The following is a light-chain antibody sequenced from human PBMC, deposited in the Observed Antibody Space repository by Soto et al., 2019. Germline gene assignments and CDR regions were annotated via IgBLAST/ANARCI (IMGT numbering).Light chain of an antibody. CDR1: QSVNIN. Sequence: EIVTRKSPATLPVSSGERATLSCRASQSVNINLAWYKQKHGQAPRLLIFGASSRANGIPARFRDSGYGKEFTLYISELQPEDVAVDYGQQRTNWPITFGQGTRVEIK. CDR3: QQRTNWPIT. V-gene: IGKV3-15*01. J-gene: IGKJ5*01. CDR2: GAS.